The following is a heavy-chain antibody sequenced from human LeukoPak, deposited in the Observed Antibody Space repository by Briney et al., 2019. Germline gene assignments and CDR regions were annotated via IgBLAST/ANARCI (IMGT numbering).Heavy chain of an antibody. J-gene: IGHJ6*02. V-gene: IGHV1-8*01. D-gene: IGHD6-6*01. CDR1: GYTFTSYD. Sequence: ASVTVSFKASGYTFTSYDINWVRQATGQGLEWMGWMNPNSGNTGYAQKFQGRVTMTRNTSISTAYMELSSLRSEDTAVYYCAREPKLGNYYYYGMDVWGQGTTVTVSS. CDR2: MNPNSGNT. CDR3: AREPKLGNYYYYGMDV.